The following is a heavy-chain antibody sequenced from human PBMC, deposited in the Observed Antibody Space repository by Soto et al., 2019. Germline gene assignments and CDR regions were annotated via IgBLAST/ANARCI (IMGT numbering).Heavy chain of an antibody. CDR3: ARGSGSYYAY. V-gene: IGHV4-61*01. Sequence: QVQLQESGPGLVKPSETLSLTCTVSGASVSSGNYYWSWIRQPPGKGLECIGYISYSGSTNYHPSPKXXGXLVXDTPKNQFSLKLSSVTAADTAVYYCARGSGSYYAYWGQGTLVTVSS. CDR2: ISYSGST. J-gene: IGHJ4*02. CDR1: GASVSSGNYY. D-gene: IGHD1-26*01.